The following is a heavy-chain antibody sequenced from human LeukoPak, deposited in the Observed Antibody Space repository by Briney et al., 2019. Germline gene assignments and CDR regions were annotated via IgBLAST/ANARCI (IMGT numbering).Heavy chain of an antibody. D-gene: IGHD4-23*01. Sequence: SETLSLTCTVSGGSISSYYWNWMRQPPGKGPEWIGYIYYSGSTSYNPSLKSRVTISLDTSTNQFSLKLSSVTAADTAVCYCARGRGNSLFLDYWGQGALVTVSS. J-gene: IGHJ4*02. CDR3: ARGRGNSLFLDY. CDR1: GGSISSYY. V-gene: IGHV4-59*01. CDR2: IYYSGST.